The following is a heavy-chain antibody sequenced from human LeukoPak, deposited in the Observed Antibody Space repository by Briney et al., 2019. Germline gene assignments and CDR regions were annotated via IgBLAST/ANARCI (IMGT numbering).Heavy chain of an antibody. J-gene: IGHJ4*02. CDR3: ASDHYDSSGLLNYFDY. V-gene: IGHV4-39*01. CDR2: IYYSGST. D-gene: IGHD3-22*01. CDR1: GGSISSSSYY. Sequence: PSETLSLTCTVSGGSISSSSYYWGWIRQPPGKGLEWIGSIYYSGSTYYNPSLKSRVTISVDTSKNQFSLKLSSVTAADTAVYYCASDHYDSSGLLNYFDYWGQGTLVTVSS.